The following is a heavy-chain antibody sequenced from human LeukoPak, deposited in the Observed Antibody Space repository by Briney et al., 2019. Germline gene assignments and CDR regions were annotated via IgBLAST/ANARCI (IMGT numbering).Heavy chain of an antibody. J-gene: IGHJ3*02. CDR2: IYSGGST. Sequence: GGSLRLSCAASGFTVSSNYMSWVRQAPGKGLEWVSVIYSGGSTYYADSVKGRFTISRDNSKNTLYLQMNSLRAEDTAVYYCARDLQTMTDAFDIWGQGTMVTVSS. CDR1: GFTVSSNY. V-gene: IGHV3-53*01. D-gene: IGHD4-11*01. CDR3: ARDLQTMTDAFDI.